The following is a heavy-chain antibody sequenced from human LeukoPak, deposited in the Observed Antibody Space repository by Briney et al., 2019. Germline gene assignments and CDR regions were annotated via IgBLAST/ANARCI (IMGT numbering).Heavy chain of an antibody. V-gene: IGHV1-18*01. CDR2: ISAYNGNT. CDR1: GYTFNSYG. D-gene: IGHD3-22*01. CDR3: AREGSLYDSGYYYLSWFDP. Sequence: ASVKVSCKTSGYTFNSYGIAWVRQAPGQGLEWMGWISAYNGNTNYAQNLQDRVTMTTDTSTTTAYMELRSLRSDDTAVYYCAREGSLYDSGYYYLSWFDPWGQGTLVTVSS. J-gene: IGHJ5*02.